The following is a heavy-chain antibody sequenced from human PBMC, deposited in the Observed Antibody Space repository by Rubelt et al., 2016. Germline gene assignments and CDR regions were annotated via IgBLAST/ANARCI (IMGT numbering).Heavy chain of an antibody. CDR1: GFTFSNAW. V-gene: IGHV3-48*01. D-gene: IGHD6-19*01. Sequence: GLSGGSLRLSCVGSGFTFSNAWMSWVRQAPGKGLEWLSYISSTSSNKYYSDSVKGRFTISRDNAKKSLYLEMTSLRAEDTAVYYCAREYNSGFHYWGQGTLVTVSS. CDR2: ISSTSSNK. J-gene: IGHJ4*02. CDR3: AREYNSGFHY.